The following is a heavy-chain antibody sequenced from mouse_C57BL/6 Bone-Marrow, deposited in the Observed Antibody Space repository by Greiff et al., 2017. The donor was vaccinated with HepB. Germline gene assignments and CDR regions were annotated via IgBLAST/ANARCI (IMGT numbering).Heavy chain of an antibody. CDR1: GYSITSGYY. CDR2: ISYDGSN. D-gene: IGHD2-3*01. Sequence: VQLKESGPGLVKPSQSLSLTCSVTGYSITSGYYWNWIRQFPGNKLEWMGYISYDGSNNYNPSLKNRISITRDTSKNQFFLKLNSVTTEDTATYYCAIYDGYHYWYFDVWGTGTTVTVSS. CDR3: AIYDGYHYWYFDV. J-gene: IGHJ1*03. V-gene: IGHV3-6*01.